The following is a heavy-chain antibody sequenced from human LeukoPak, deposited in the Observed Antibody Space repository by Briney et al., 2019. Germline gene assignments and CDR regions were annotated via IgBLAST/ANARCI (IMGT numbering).Heavy chain of an antibody. CDR1: GFTFSSYS. CDR3: ARDHGSVLGVFDY. D-gene: IGHD2-8*02. Sequence: GGSLRLSCAASGFTFSSYSMNWVRQAPGKGPEWVSSISSSSSYIYYADSVKGRFTISRDNAKNSLYLQMNSLRAEDTAVYYCARDHGSVLGVFDYWGQGTLVTVSS. V-gene: IGHV3-21*01. CDR2: ISSSSSYI. J-gene: IGHJ4*02.